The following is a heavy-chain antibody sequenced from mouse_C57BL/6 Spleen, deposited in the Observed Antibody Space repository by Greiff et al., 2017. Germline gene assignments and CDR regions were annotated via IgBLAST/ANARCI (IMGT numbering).Heavy chain of an antibody. V-gene: IGHV1-58*01. CDR2: IYIGNGYT. CDR1: GYTFTSDD. D-gene: IGHD1-1*01. CDR3: AFSTVDYCYLDD. J-gene: IGHJ4*01. Sequence: EVQLQQSGAELVRPGSSVKMSCKTSGYTFTSDDMNWVKQRPGKGLEWIGYIYIGNGYTEYNAKFKGKATMTADTSSSTAYMQLSSRTSEDSAVYYCAFSTVDYCYLDDWGKGTTVTVSS.